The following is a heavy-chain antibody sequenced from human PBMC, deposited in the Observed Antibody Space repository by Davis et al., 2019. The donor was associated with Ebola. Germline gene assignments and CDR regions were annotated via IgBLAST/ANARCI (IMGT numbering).Heavy chain of an antibody. CDR1: GFTFSSYA. V-gene: IGHV3-30-3*01. D-gene: IGHD3-10*01. J-gene: IGHJ4*02. Sequence: GESLKISCAASGFTFSSYAMHWVRQAPGKGLEWVAVISYDGSNKYYADSVKGRFTISRDNSKNTLYLQMNSLGAEDTAVYYCASFLPESYYWGQGTPVTVSS. CDR2: ISYDGSNK. CDR3: ASFLPESYY.